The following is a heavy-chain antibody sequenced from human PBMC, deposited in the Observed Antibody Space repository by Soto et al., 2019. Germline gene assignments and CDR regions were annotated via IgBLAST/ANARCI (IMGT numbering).Heavy chain of an antibody. Sequence: QVQLQESGPGLVKPSETLSLTCTVSGGSISSYYWIWIRQPPGKGLEWIGYIYYSGSTNYNPSLKGRVTISLDTSKNQFSLKLSSVTAADTAVYYCAAGGYSYGLNYWGQGTLVTVSS. D-gene: IGHD5-18*01. V-gene: IGHV4-59*08. J-gene: IGHJ4*02. CDR1: GGSISSYY. CDR2: IYYSGST. CDR3: AAGGYSYGLNY.